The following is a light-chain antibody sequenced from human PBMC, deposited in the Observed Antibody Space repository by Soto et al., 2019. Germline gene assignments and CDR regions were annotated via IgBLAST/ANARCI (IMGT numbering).Light chain of an antibody. CDR1: QSVSSNY. CDR2: GAS. V-gene: IGKV3-20*01. J-gene: IGKJ1*01. CDR3: HQYGISPPRT. Sequence: EIVVTQSPGILSLSRGERATLSCSASQSVSSNYLAWYQHKPGQAPRLLIYGASSRATGIPDRFSGSGSGTDFTLTIGRLEPEDFAVYYCHQYGISPPRTFGQGTKVEIK.